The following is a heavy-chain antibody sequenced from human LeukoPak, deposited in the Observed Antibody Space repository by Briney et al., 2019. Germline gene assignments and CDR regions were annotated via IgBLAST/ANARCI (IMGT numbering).Heavy chain of an antibody. CDR1: GFTFSDYY. V-gene: IGHV3-11*01. Sequence: PGGSLRLSCAASGFTFSDYYMSWIRQAPGKGLEWVSYISSSGSTIYYADSVKGRFTISRDNSKNTLYLQMSSLRADDTAVYYCAKDRFPKVKWDLERNYFDYWGQGTLVTVSS. J-gene: IGHJ4*02. D-gene: IGHD1-26*01. CDR3: AKDRFPKVKWDLERNYFDY. CDR2: ISSSGSTI.